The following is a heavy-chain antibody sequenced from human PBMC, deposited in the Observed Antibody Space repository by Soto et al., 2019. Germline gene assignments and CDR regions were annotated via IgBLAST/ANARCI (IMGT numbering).Heavy chain of an antibody. Sequence: QVQLVESGGGVVQPGRSLRLSCAASGFTFSSYAMHWVRQAPGKGLEWVAVISYDGSNKYYADSVKGRFTISRDNSKNTLYLQINSLRAEDTALYYCARDPAVSSGDPLYYYYGMDVWGQGPTVTVSS. D-gene: IGHD2-15*01. V-gene: IGHV3-30-3*01. CDR1: GFTFSSYA. CDR3: ARDPAVSSGDPLYYYYGMDV. J-gene: IGHJ6*02. CDR2: ISYDGSNK.